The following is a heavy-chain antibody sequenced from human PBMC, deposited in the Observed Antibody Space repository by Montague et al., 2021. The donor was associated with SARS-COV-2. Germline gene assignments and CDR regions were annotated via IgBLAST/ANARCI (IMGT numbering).Heavy chain of an antibody. D-gene: IGHD2-15*01. CDR1: GFTFRHSA. Sequence: SLRLSCAASGFTFRHSAMHWVRQAPGKGLEWVAIISYDGSDSNYADSVKGRFTISRDNSKNTLYLQMNSLTAEDTAVYYCARDGSDWYLLTCTNWGQGTLVTVSS. CDR2: ISYDGSDS. CDR3: ARDGSDWYLLTCTN. J-gene: IGHJ4*02. V-gene: IGHV3-30-3*01.